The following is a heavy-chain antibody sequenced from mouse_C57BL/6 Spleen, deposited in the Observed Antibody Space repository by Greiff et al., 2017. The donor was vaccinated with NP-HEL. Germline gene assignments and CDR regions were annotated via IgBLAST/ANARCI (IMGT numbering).Heavy chain of an antibody. D-gene: IGHD2-5*01. Sequence: VQLQQPGAELVKPGASVKLSCKASGYTFTSYWMHWVKQRPGRGLEWIGRIDPNSGGTKYNEKFKSKATLTVDKPSSTAYMQLSSLTSEDSAVYYCASSYYSNYVTDYFDYWGQGTTLTVSS. V-gene: IGHV1-72*01. CDR1: GYTFTSYW. CDR2: IDPNSGGT. J-gene: IGHJ2*01. CDR3: ASSYYSNYVTDYFDY.